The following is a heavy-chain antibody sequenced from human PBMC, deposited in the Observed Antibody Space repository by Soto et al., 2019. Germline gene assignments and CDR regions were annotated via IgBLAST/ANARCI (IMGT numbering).Heavy chain of an antibody. CDR2: IIPIFGTA. J-gene: IGHJ4*02. D-gene: IGHD3-3*01. CDR1: GVAFRSNA. CDR3: AREVSTIFGVVPYYFDC. Sequence: GTSAESTCKESGVAFRSNAIRCVRQDPGQGLEWMGGIIPIFGTASYAQKFQGRVTITADKSTSTAYMELSSLRSEDTAVYYCAREVSTIFGVVPYYFDCWGQGSLVTGSS. V-gene: IGHV1-69*06.